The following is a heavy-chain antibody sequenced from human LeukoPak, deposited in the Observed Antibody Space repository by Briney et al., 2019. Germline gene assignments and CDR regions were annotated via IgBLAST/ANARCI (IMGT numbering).Heavy chain of an antibody. D-gene: IGHD3-22*01. Sequence: PGGSLRLSCAASGFTFSSYAMSWVRRAPGKGLEWVSAISGSGDSTYYADSVKGRFTISRDNSKSTLYLQMNSLRAEDTAVYYCARDPPYDSSGYPGKGAFDIWGQGTMVTVSS. V-gene: IGHV3-23*01. CDR2: ISGSGDST. J-gene: IGHJ3*02. CDR3: ARDPPYDSSGYPGKGAFDI. CDR1: GFTFSSYA.